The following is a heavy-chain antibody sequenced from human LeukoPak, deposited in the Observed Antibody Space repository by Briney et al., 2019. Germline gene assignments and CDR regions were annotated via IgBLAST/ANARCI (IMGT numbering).Heavy chain of an antibody. CDR3: ARHKRPSAREVWFDP. CDR2: ISTITGRP. V-gene: IGHV1-18*01. CDR1: GYTFTNYN. Sequence: GASVKVSCKASGYTFTNYNLNWLRQAPGQRPEWMGWISTITGRPKYAQKFQGRLTMTTDSSTSSTYMELRSLTSDDTAVYFCARHKRPSAREVWFDPWGQGTLVTVSS. D-gene: IGHD1-26*01. J-gene: IGHJ5*02.